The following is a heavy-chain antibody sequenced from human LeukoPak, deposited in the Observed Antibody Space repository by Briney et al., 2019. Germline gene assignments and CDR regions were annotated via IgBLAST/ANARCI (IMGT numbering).Heavy chain of an antibody. V-gene: IGHV3-30*02. Sequence: GGSLRLSCAASGFTFSSYGMHWVRQAPGKGLEWAAFIRYDGSNKYYVDSVKGRFTISRDNSKNTLYLEMNSLRAEDTAVYYCARAESYYGYYYYMDVWGKGTTVTVSS. CDR3: ARAESYYGYYYYMDV. CDR2: IRYDGSNK. CDR1: GFTFSSYG. D-gene: IGHD1-26*01. J-gene: IGHJ6*03.